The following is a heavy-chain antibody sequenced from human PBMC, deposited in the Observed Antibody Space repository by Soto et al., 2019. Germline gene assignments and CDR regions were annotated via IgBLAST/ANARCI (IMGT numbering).Heavy chain of an antibody. CDR2: INPSGGST. D-gene: IGHD3-22*01. J-gene: IGHJ5*02. CDR1: GYTFTSYY. V-gene: IGHV1-46*01. CDR3: ARDGYDSSGYYYRDSNWFDP. Sequence: ASVKVSCKASGYTFTSYYMHWVRQAPGQGLEWMGIINPSGGSTSYAQKFQGRVTMTRDTSTSTVYMELSSLRSEDTAVYYCARDGYDSSGYYYRDSNWFDPRGQGTLVTVS.